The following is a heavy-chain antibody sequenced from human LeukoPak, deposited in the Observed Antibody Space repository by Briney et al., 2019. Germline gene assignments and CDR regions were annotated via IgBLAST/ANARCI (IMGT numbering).Heavy chain of an antibody. D-gene: IGHD3-16*01. CDR1: GFTFSSYA. CDR2: ISGSGGST. J-gene: IGHJ6*03. CDR3: AKFRNVWDYYYCMDV. V-gene: IGHV3-23*01. Sequence: GGSLRLSCAASGFTFSSYAMSWVRQAPGKGLEWVSAISGSGGSTYYADSVKGRFTISRDNSKNTLYLQMNSLRAEDTAVYYCAKFRNVWDYYYCMDVWGKGTTVTVSS.